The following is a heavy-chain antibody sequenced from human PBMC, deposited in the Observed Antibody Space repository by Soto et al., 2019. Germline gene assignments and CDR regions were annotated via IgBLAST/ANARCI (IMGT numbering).Heavy chain of an antibody. V-gene: IGHV4-59*01. CDR3: ARANSSTWYKLEYKWFDP. J-gene: IGHJ5*02. D-gene: IGHD6-13*01. CDR1: GASINDFY. Sequence: SETLSLTCTVSGASINDFYWSWIRQTPGKGLEWVGFMYYSETTKYNPSLKGRVNMSLDTSKNQVSLHLKSVTAVDTAVYYCARANSSTWYKLEYKWFDPWGQGTQVTVSS. CDR2: MYYSETT.